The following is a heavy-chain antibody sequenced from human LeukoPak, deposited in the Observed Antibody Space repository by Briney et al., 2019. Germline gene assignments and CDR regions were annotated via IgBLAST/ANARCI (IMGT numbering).Heavy chain of an antibody. V-gene: IGHV3-48*04. Sequence: GGSLRLSCAASGFTFSSYWMSWVRQAPGKGLEWVSYISSSGSTIYYADSVKGRFTISRDNAKNSLYLQMNSLRAEDTAVYYCARGYYYDRYFDYWGQGTLVTVSS. CDR3: ARGYYYDRYFDY. D-gene: IGHD3-22*01. CDR1: GFTFSSYW. J-gene: IGHJ4*02. CDR2: ISSSGSTI.